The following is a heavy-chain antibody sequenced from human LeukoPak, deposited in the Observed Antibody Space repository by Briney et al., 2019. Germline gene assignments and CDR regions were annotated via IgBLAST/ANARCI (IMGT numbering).Heavy chain of an antibody. CDR2: IYYSGTT. Sequence: PSETLSLTCTVSGGTISSSSYYWGWIRQPPGKGLAWIGSIYYSGTTYYNPSLKSRVTIAVDTSKSQFSLRLTSVTAAHTAAYYCASHVRFLEWLSSYYFDYWGQGTLVTVSS. V-gene: IGHV4-39*01. J-gene: IGHJ4*02. CDR1: GGTISSSSYY. CDR3: ASHVRFLEWLSSYYFDY. D-gene: IGHD3-3*01.